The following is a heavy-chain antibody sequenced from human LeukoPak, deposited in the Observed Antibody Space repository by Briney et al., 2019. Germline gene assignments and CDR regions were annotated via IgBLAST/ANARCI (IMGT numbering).Heavy chain of an antibody. V-gene: IGHV3-30*04. CDR1: GFTFSSYA. CDR3: ARDLRGMVAATLDY. J-gene: IGHJ4*02. D-gene: IGHD2-15*01. CDR2: ISYDGTNK. Sequence: GGSLRLSCAASGFTFSSYAMHWVRQAPGKGLEWVAVISYDGTNKNYAGSVKGRFSISRDNSKNTLSLQMNSLRVEDTAVYYCARDLRGMVAATLDYWGQGTLVTVSS.